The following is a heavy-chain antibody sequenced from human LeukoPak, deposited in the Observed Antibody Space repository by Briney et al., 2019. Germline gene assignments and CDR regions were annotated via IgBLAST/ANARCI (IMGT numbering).Heavy chain of an antibody. CDR2: IRYDGSNK. D-gene: IGHD5/OR15-5a*01. CDR3: ARGHVTVSAHDDAFDI. V-gene: IGHV3-30*02. Sequence: PGGSLRLSCAASGFTFSSYGMHWVRQAPGKGLEWVTFIRYDGSNKFYTNSVKGRLTISRDNSKNTLYLQMNSLRAEDTAVYYCARGHVTVSAHDDAFDIWGQGTMVTVSS. CDR1: GFTFSSYG. J-gene: IGHJ3*02.